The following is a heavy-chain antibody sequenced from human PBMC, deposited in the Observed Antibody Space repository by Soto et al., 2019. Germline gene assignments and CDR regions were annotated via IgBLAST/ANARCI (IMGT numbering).Heavy chain of an antibody. J-gene: IGHJ4*02. CDR2: IYYTGST. V-gene: IGHV4-59*03. CDR1: DGSISSYY. CDR3: AAGDYGDYDY. Sequence: QVQLQESGPGLVKPSETLSLTCSVSDGSISSYYWSWIRQPPGKGLEWIGCIYYTGSTNYNPSLKSRVTISLHTSKNQFSLKLSSVTAADTAVYCCAAGDYGDYDYWGQGTLVTVSS. D-gene: IGHD4-17*01.